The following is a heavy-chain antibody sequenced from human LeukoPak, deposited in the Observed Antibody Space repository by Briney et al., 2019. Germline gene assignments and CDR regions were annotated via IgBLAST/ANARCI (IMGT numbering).Heavy chain of an antibody. J-gene: IGHJ4*02. D-gene: IGHD3-10*01. CDR3: ARVGDGFFSDY. CDR2: IIPILGIA. Sequence: VASVKVSCKASGYTFTGYYMHWVRQAPGQGLEWMGRIIPILGIANYAQKFQGRVTITADKSTSTAYMELSSLRSEDTAVYYCARVGDGFFSDYWGQGTLVTVSS. V-gene: IGHV1-69*04. CDR1: GYTFTGYY.